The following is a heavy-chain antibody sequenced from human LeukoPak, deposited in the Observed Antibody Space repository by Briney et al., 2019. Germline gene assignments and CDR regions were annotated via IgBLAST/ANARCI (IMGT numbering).Heavy chain of an antibody. J-gene: IGHJ5*02. CDR3: ARGSYGGNSPFDP. D-gene: IGHD4-23*01. Sequence: SCKASGYTFTSYYMHWVRQAPGKGLEYVSAISSNGGSTYYANSVKGRFTISRDNSKNTLYLQMGSLRAEDMAVYYCARGSYGGNSPFDPWGQGTLVTVSS. V-gene: IGHV3-64*01. CDR1: GYTFTSYY. CDR2: ISSNGGST.